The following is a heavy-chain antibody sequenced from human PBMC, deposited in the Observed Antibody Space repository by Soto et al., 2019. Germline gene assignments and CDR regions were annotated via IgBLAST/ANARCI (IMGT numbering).Heavy chain of an antibody. D-gene: IGHD3-3*02. CDR2: ISYDGSNK. V-gene: IGHV3-30*18. J-gene: IGHJ5*02. Sequence: SCKASGFTFSSYGMHWVRQAPGKGLEWVAVISYDGSNKYYADSVKGRFTISRDNSKNTLYLQMNSLRAEDTAVYYCAKEWHYNWFDPWGQGTLVTVSS. CDR1: GFTFSSYG. CDR3: AKEWHYNWFDP.